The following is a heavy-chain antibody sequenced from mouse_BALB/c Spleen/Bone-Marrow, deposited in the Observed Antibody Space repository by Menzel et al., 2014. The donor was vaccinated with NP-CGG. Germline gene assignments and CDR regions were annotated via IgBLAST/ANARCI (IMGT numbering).Heavy chain of an antibody. D-gene: IGHD1-1*01. CDR3: ARSYYGRSYYFDY. Sequence: DVQLVESGGGLVQPGGSRKLSCAASGFTFSSFGMHWVRQAPEKGLEWVAYISSGSSTIYYADTVKGRFTISRDNPKNTLFLQMTSLRSEDTAMYYCARSYYGRSYYFDYWGQGTTLTVSS. V-gene: IGHV5-17*02. CDR1: GFTFSSFG. J-gene: IGHJ2*01. CDR2: ISSGSSTI.